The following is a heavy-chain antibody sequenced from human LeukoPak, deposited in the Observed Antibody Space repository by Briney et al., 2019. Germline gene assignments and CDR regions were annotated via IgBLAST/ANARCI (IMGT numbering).Heavy chain of an antibody. D-gene: IGHD3-3*01. CDR3: ARDLNDFWSGINYYYYYGMDV. CDR1: GFTFSSYS. CDR2: ISSSSSYI. Sequence: GGSLRLSCAASGFTFSSYSMNWVRQAPGKGLEWVSSISSSSSYIYYADSVKGRFTISRDNAKNSLYLQMNSLRAEDTAVYYCARDLNDFWSGINYYYYYGMDVWGQGTTVTVSS. J-gene: IGHJ6*02. V-gene: IGHV3-21*01.